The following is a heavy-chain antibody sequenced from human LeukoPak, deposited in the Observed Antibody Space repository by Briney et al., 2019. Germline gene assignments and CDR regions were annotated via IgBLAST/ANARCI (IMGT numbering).Heavy chain of an antibody. J-gene: IGHJ4*02. Sequence: SETLSLTCTVSGGSISSSSYYWGWIRQPPGKGLEWIGSMYYRGSTYHNPSLKSRVTISVDTSKNQFSLKLSSVTAADTAVYYCATTTIRLGYWGQGTLVTVSS. D-gene: IGHD1-26*01. CDR2: MYYRGST. CDR1: GGSISSSSYY. CDR3: ATTTIRLGY. V-gene: IGHV4-39*07.